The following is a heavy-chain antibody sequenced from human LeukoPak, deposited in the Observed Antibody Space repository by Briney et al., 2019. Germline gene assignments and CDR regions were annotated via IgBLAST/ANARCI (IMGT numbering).Heavy chain of an antibody. CDR2: IGNSDTST. CDR3: AKAWDWESNFLFEY. D-gene: IGHD1-26*01. J-gene: IGHJ4*02. CDR1: GFAFSSYA. V-gene: IGHV3-23*01. Sequence: GGSLRLSCAASGFAFSSYAMSWVRQAPGKGLEWVSTIGNSDTSTYYADSVKGRFTISRDNSKNSLYLQMNSLRAEDTAIYYCAKAWDWESNFLFEYWGQGTLVTVSS.